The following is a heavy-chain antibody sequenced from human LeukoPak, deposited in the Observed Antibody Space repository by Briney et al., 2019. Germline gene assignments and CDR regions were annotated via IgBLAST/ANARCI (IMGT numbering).Heavy chain of an antibody. V-gene: IGHV4-39*01. CDR1: GGSVTRMSYF. D-gene: IGHD3-10*01. CDR3: VSGSYSDFAC. J-gene: IGHJ4*02. CDR2: IYDSGNT. Sequence: SETLSLTCTVSGGSVTRMSYFWGWIRQPPGMGLEWIGTIYDSGNTYYNPSFKSRVTISVDTSKNQFSLRLSSVIAADTAFYYCVSGSYSDFACWGQGTLVTVSS.